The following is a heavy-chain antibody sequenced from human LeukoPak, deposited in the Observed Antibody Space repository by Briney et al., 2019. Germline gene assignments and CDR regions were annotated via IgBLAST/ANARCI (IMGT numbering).Heavy chain of an antibody. CDR3: ARDRGFGADDS. Sequence: GGSLRLSCGASGFTFSGYWMSWVRQAPGKGLEWVANIHKDGSAKRYVDSVKGRFTISRDNAKSSLYLQMNSLRVEDTAVYYCARDRGFGADDSWGQGSLVTVSP. V-gene: IGHV3-7*01. D-gene: IGHD3-10*01. CDR1: GFTFSGYW. CDR2: IHKDGSAK. J-gene: IGHJ4*02.